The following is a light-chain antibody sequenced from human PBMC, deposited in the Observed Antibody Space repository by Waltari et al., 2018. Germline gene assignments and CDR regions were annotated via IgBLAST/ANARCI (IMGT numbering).Light chain of an antibody. CDR1: QNINTW. V-gene: IGKV1-5*03. CDR2: KAS. CDR3: LQYNGEPRT. J-gene: IGKJ1*01. Sequence: DIQMTQSPSTLSASVGDRVTITCRASQNINTWLAWHQQKPEKAPKLLIYKASSLESGVPSRFSGSGSGTEFTRTISSLQPDDFATYYCLQYNGEPRTFGQGTKVEVK.